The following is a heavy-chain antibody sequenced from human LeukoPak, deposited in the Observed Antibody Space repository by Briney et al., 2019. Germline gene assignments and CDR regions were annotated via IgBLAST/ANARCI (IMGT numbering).Heavy chain of an antibody. CDR2: INHSGST. Sequence: SETLSLTCAVYGGPFSGYYWSWIRQPPGKGLEWIGEINHSGSTNYNPSLKSRVTISVDTSKNQFSLKLSSVTAADMAVYFCARGKSEGDIVVVPAAINFDYWGQGTLVTVSS. CDR1: GGPFSGYY. CDR3: ARGKSEGDIVVVPAAINFDY. J-gene: IGHJ4*02. V-gene: IGHV4-34*01. D-gene: IGHD2-2*02.